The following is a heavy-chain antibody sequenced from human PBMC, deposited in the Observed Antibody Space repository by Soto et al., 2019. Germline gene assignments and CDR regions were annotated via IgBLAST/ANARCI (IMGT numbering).Heavy chain of an antibody. V-gene: IGHV3-21*01. D-gene: IGHD3-10*01. CDR3: ARDKMVRGVKPYYYYGMDV. CDR1: GFTFSSYS. J-gene: IGHJ6*02. Sequence: GGSLRLSCAASGFTFSSYSMNWVRQAPGKWLEWVSSISSSSSYIYYADSVKGRFTISRDNAKNSLYLQMNSLRAEDTAVYYCARDKMVRGVKPYYYYGMDVWGQGXTVTVYS. CDR2: ISSSSSYI.